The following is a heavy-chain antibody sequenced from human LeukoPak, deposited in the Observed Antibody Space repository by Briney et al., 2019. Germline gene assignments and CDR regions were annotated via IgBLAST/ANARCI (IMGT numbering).Heavy chain of an antibody. CDR1: GFTFSSYE. V-gene: IGHV3-48*03. Sequence: GGSLRLSCAASGFTFSSYEMNWVRQAPGKGLEWVSYISSSGSTIYYADSVKGRFTISRDNAKNSLYLQMNSLRAEDTAVYYCASPLAPYSGGWPGNYWGQGTLVTVSS. D-gene: IGHD6-19*01. CDR3: ASPLAPYSGGWPGNY. CDR2: ISSSGSTI. J-gene: IGHJ4*02.